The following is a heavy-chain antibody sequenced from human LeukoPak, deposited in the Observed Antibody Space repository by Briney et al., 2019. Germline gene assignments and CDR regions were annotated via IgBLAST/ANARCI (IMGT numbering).Heavy chain of an antibody. Sequence: PGGSLRLSCAASGFXFSSYGIHWVRQAPGKGLEWVAVISYDGSNKYYADSVKGRFTISRDNSKNTLYLQMNSLRAEDTAVYYCAKDTAGDGMDVWGQGTTVTVSS. CDR3: AKDTAGDGMDV. V-gene: IGHV3-30*18. J-gene: IGHJ6*02. CDR1: GFXFSSYG. D-gene: IGHD4-17*01. CDR2: ISYDGSNK.